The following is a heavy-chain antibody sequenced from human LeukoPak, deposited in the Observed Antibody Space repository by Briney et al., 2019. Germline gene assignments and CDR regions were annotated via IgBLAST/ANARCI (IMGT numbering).Heavy chain of an antibody. J-gene: IGHJ5*02. Sequence: SETLSLTCTVSGGSISSSSYYWGWIRQPPGKGLEWIGSLYYSGSTYYNPFLNSRVTISVDTSKNQFSLKLSSVTAADTAVYYCARFFLGYDEGWFDPWGQGTLVTVSS. V-gene: IGHV4-39*01. D-gene: IGHD5-12*01. CDR3: ARFFLGYDEGWFDP. CDR2: LYYSGST. CDR1: GGSISSSSYY.